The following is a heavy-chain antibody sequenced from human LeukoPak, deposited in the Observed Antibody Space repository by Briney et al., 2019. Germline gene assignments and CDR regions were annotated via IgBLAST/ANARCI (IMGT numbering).Heavy chain of an antibody. D-gene: IGHD1-26*01. Sequence: ASAKVSCKASGYTFTGYYMHWVRQAPGQGLEWMGWINPNSGGTNYAQKFQGRVTMTRDTSISTAYMELSRLRSDDTAVYYCARGHIVGATRGFWFDPWGQGTLVTVSS. J-gene: IGHJ5*02. CDR1: GYTFTGYY. CDR2: INPNSGGT. CDR3: ARGHIVGATRGFWFDP. V-gene: IGHV1-2*02.